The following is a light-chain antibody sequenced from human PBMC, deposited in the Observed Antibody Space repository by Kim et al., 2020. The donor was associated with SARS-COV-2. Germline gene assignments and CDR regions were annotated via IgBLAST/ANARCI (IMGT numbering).Light chain of an antibody. Sequence: SYELTQPPSVSVSPGQTVSIPCSRDKLGDKYVCWYQQKPGQSPVLVIYQDSKRPSGLPERFSGYNSGNTATLTISGTQSMDEADYYCQAWDSTTAVFGGGTQLTVL. CDR3: QAWDSTTAV. CDR1: KLGDKY. CDR2: QDS. J-gene: IGLJ2*01. V-gene: IGLV3-1*01.